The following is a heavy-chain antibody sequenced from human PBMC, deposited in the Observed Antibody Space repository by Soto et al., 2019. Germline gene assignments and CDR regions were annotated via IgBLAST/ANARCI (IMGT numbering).Heavy chain of an antibody. J-gene: IGHJ3*02. V-gene: IGHV3-23*01. CDR3: VKSPGGFADASDI. CDR2: ISGSGGST. D-gene: IGHD3-10*01. CDR1: GFTFSSYA. Sequence: SGGSLRLSCAASGFTFSSYAMTWVRQAPGKGLEWVSVISGSGGSTYYADSVKGRFTISRDNSKNTLFLQMNSLRAEDTAIYYFVKSPGGFADASDIWGQGTMVTV.